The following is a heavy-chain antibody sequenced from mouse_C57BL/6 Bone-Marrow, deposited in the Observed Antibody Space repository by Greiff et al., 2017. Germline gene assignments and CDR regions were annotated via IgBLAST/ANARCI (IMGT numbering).Heavy chain of an antibody. CDR1: GFSLTSYG. Sequence: QVQLKESGPGLVQPSQSLSITCTVSGFSLTSYGVHWVRQSPGKGLEWLGVIWRGGSTDYNAAFISSLSISKANSKCQVFFKMNSLQADDTAIYYCASQASWDGFAYWGQGTLVTVSA. J-gene: IGHJ3*01. D-gene: IGHD4-1*01. V-gene: IGHV2-2*01. CDR3: ASQASWDGFAY. CDR2: IWRGGST.